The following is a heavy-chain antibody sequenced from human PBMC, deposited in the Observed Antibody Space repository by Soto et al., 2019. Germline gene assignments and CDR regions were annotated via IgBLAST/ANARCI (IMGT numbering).Heavy chain of an antibody. CDR2: INPSGGST. J-gene: IGHJ3*02. CDR1: GYTFTSYY. Sequence: ASVKVSCKASGYTFTSYYMHWVRQAPGQGLEWMGIINPSGGSTSYAQKFQGRVTMTRDTSTSTVYMELSSLRSEDTAVYYCARGSIQQRTLFILPHDAFDIWGQGTMVTVSS. D-gene: IGHD5-18*01. V-gene: IGHV1-46*01. CDR3: ARGSIQQRTLFILPHDAFDI.